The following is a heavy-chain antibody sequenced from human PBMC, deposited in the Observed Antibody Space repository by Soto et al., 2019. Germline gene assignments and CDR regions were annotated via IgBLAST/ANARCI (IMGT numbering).Heavy chain of an antibody. CDR1: GFTFSSYA. J-gene: IGHJ4*02. D-gene: IGHD5-18*01. V-gene: IGHV3-30-3*01. CDR2: ISYDGSNK. CDR3: VRGDGDYNDGNGYLARH. Sequence: GGSLRLSCAASGFTFSSYAMHWVRQAPGKGLEWVAVISYDGSNKYYADSVKGRFTISRDNSKNTLYLQMNSLRAEDTAVYYCVRGDGDYNDGNGYLARHWGQGTLVTVSS.